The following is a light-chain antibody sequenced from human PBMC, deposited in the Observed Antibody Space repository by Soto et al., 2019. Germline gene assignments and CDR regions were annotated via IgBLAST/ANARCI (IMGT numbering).Light chain of an antibody. J-gene: IGLJ1*01. V-gene: IGLV2-14*01. CDR1: SRDVGAYNY. CDR3: SSYTNSGTYV. CDR2: DVS. Sequence: QSVLTQPASVSGSRGQSFTISGTGTSRDVGAYNYVSWYQQHPGKAPKLMIYDVSNRPSGISDRFSVSKSGNTASLTISNLQADDEADYYCSSYTNSGTYVFGTGTKVTVL.